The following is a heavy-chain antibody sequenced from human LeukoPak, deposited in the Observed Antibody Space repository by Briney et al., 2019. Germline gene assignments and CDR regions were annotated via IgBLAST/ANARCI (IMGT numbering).Heavy chain of an antibody. Sequence: GGSLRLSCAASGFTFSSYEMNWVRQAPGKGLEWVSYISSSGSTIYYADSVKGRFTISRDNAKNSLYLQMSSLRAEDTAVYYCARTDISQLGFDYWGQGTLVTVSS. J-gene: IGHJ4*02. CDR2: ISSSGSTI. D-gene: IGHD6-6*01. CDR1: GFTFSSYE. CDR3: ARTDISQLGFDY. V-gene: IGHV3-48*03.